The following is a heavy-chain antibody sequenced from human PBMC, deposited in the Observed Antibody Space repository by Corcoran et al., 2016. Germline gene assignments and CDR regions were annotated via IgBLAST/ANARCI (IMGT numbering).Heavy chain of an antibody. J-gene: IGHJ4*02. V-gene: IGHV3-30*18. Sequence: QVQLVESGGGVVQPERSLRLSCAASGFTFSTYGMHWVRQAPGKGLEWVAVISYDESNKFYGDSVKGRFTISRDNSKNTLYLQMNSLRAEDTAVYYCAKDRAAGGIDYWGQGTLVTVSS. D-gene: IGHD6-13*01. CDR2: ISYDESNK. CDR3: AKDRAAGGIDY. CDR1: GFTFSTYG.